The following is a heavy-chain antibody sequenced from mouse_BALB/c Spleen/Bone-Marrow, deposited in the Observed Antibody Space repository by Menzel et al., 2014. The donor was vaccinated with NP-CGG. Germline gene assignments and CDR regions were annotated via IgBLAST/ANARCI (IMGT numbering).Heavy chain of an antibody. V-gene: IGHV1-87*01. Sequence: QVQLQQSGAGLARPGASVKLPCKTSGYTFTTYWMQWVKQRPGQGLEWIGAIYPGEGDTRYTQKFKGKATLTADKSSSTAYIQLSNLTSEDSAVYYCSREPSNWGYYWGQGTTLTVSS. J-gene: IGHJ2*01. CDR3: SREPSNWGYY. CDR2: IYPGEGDT. CDR1: GYTFTTYW.